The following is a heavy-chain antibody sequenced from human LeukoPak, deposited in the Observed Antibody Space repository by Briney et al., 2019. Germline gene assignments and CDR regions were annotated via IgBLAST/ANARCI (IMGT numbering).Heavy chain of an antibody. V-gene: IGHV4-4*07. CDR1: GGSISSYF. J-gene: IGHJ6*02. Sequence: PSETLSLTCSVSGGSISSYFWSWIRQPAGKGLEWLGRVSTTGSSAYDPSLKGRLTLSVDMSKNLFSLTLRSVTAADTAVYYCARIDTIGNTQYYYYGVEVWGQGTAVTVSS. CDR3: ARIDTIGNTQYYYYGVEV. CDR2: VSTTGSS. D-gene: IGHD2-2*01.